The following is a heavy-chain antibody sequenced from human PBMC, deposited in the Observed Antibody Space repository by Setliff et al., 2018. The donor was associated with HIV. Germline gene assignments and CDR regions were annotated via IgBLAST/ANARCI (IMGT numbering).Heavy chain of an antibody. V-gene: IGHV4-61*09. J-gene: IGHJ4*02. CDR2: IYTSGAT. CDR3: ARDPHCFDTSGYYSWFYFDY. D-gene: IGHD3-22*01. Sequence: SETLSLTCTVSGGSISSGPYFWSWIRQPAGKAVEWMGHIYTSGATKYNPSLKSRVTISRDTSKNPFSLKLTSVTAADTAIYYCARDPHCFDTSGYYSWFYFDYWGQGTLVTVSS. CDR1: GGSISSGPYF.